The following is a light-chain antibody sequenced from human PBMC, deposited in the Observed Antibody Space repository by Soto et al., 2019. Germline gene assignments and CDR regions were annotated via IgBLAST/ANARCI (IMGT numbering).Light chain of an antibody. V-gene: IGKV3-11*01. CDR2: DAA. CDR3: QQGSNSPPPT. J-gene: IGKJ1*01. Sequence: IVFTQSPAALSLSPGARATRCCRARQSVSGYLAGYQQKPGHAPSLLIYDAANRATGSPARFSGSGAGTDVTLTIISREPEEFAVYYCQQGSNSPPPTFGQGTKVDIK. CDR1: QSVSGY.